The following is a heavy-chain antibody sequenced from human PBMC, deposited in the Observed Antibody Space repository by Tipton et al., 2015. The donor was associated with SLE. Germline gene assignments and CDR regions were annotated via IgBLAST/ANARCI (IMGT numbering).Heavy chain of an antibody. J-gene: IGHJ6*02. CDR2: IYYSGTP. D-gene: IGHD3-10*01. CDR1: GGSLISDTSY. V-gene: IGHV4-39*07. Sequence: TLSLTCIVSGGSLISDTSYWGWIRQPPGKGLEWIGSIYYSGTPYYNPSLESRVTTSIDTSKNQFSLKLSSVTAADTAVYYCARRIRGSNPYFYFYYGLDVWGRGTTVTVSS. CDR3: ARRIRGSNPYFYFYYGLDV.